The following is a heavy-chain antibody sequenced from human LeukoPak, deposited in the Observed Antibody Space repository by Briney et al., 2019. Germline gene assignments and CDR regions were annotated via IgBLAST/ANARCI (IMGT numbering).Heavy chain of an antibody. D-gene: IGHD5-18*01. CDR2: IYYSGST. CDR1: GASIGNTTYY. J-gene: IGHJ4*02. V-gene: IGHV4-39*07. CDR3: ARERGVDTAEMGY. Sequence: PSETLSLTCTVSGASIGNTTYYWGWIRQPPGKGLEWIGTIYYSGSTYYNPSLKSRVTISVDTSKNQFSLKLSSVTAADTAVYYCARERGVDTAEMGYWGQGTLVTVSS.